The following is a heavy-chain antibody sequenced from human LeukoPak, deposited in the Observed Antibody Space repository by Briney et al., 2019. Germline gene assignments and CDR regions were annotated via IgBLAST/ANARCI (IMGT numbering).Heavy chain of an antibody. CDR1: GFTVSSNY. CDR3: AREENIAVAGSYFDY. Sequence: GRSLRLSCAASGFTVSSNYMSWVRQAPGKGLEWVSVIYSGGSTYYADSVKGRFTISRDNSKNTLYLQMNSLRAEDTAVYYCAREENIAVAGSYFDYWGQGTLVTVSS. D-gene: IGHD6-19*01. J-gene: IGHJ4*02. CDR2: IYSGGST. V-gene: IGHV3-66*01.